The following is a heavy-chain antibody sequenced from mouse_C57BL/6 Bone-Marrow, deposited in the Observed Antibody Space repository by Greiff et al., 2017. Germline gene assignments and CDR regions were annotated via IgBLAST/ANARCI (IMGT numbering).Heavy chain of an antibody. CDR1: GYTFTSYD. CDR2: IYPRDGST. CDR3: TFDGAMDY. J-gene: IGHJ4*01. V-gene: IGHV1-85*01. Sequence: VQLQQSGPELVKPGASVKLSCKASGYTFTSYDINWVKQRPGQGLEWIGWIYPRDGSTKYNEKFKGKDTLTVDTSSSTAYMELHSLTSEDSAVYFCTFDGAMDYWGQGTSVTVSS.